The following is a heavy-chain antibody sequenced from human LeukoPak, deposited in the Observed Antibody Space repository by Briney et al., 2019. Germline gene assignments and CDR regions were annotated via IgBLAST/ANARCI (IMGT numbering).Heavy chain of an antibody. CDR1: GFSFSSYS. CDR3: ARDGGSGNPVFVHDY. J-gene: IGHJ4*02. Sequence: PGGSLRLSCAASGFSFSSYSMNWVRQAPGRGLEWISYISSGSRTIFYADSVKGRFTISRDNAKNSLYLQMNSLRAEDTAVYYCARDGGSGNPVFVHDYWGQGTLVTVSS. V-gene: IGHV3-48*04. CDR2: ISSGSRTI. D-gene: IGHD3-16*01.